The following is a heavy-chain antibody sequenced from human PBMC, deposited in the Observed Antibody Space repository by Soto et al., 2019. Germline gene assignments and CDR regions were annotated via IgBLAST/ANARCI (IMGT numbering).Heavy chain of an antibody. CDR3: ARAWGGVPDY. V-gene: IGHV4-34*01. D-gene: IGHD3-16*01. CDR2: INHSGST. CDR1: GGSFSGYY. Sequence: QVQLLQWGAGLLKSSETRSLTCAVYGGSFSGYYWSWIRQPPGKGLEWIGEINHSGSTNYNPSLKSRVTISVDTSKNQFSLKLSSVTAADTAVYYCARAWGGVPDYWGQGTLVTVSS. J-gene: IGHJ4*02.